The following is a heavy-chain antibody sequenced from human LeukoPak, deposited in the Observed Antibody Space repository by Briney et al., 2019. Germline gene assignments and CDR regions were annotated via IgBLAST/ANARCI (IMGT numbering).Heavy chain of an antibody. V-gene: IGHV3-43*01. J-gene: IGHJ4*02. CDR2: LSHDGTFT. Sequence: GGSLRLSCAASGFTFDDYIMHWVRQSPGKRLEWVSLLSHDGTFTYYADSVRGRFTISRDNSKNFVYLQLTGLTSEDSGLYYCAKGRSSSSSSYFDAWGQGTLVTVS. CDR1: GFTFDDYI. D-gene: IGHD6-6*01. CDR3: AKGRSSSSSSYFDA.